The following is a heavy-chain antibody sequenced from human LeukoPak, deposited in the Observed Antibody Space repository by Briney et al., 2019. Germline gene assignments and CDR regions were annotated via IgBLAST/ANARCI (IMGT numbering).Heavy chain of an antibody. CDR3: ARGEYGDYPVY. J-gene: IGHJ4*02. CDR1: GGSISSYY. CDR2: IYYSGST. Sequence: PSETLSLTCTVSGGSISSYYWSWIRQPPGKGLEWIGYIYYSGSTNYNPSLKSRVTISVNTSKNQFSLKLSSVTAADTAVYYCARGEYGDYPVYWGQGTLVTVSS. D-gene: IGHD4-17*01. V-gene: IGHV4-59*12.